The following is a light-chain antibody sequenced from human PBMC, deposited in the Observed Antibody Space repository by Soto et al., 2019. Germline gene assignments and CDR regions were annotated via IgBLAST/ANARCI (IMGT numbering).Light chain of an antibody. V-gene: IGLV2-8*01. CDR3: NSYAGSNHYWV. CDR1: SSDVGGYNY. J-gene: IGLJ3*02. CDR2: EVS. Sequence: QSALTQPPSASGAPGQSVTISCTGTSSDVGGYNYVSWYQQHPGKAPKLMIYEVSKRPSGVPNRFSGSKSGNTASLTVSGLQAEDEADYYCNSYAGSNHYWVFGGGTKVTFL.